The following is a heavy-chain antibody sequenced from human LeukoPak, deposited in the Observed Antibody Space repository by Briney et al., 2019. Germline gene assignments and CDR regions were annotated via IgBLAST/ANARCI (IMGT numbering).Heavy chain of an antibody. J-gene: IGHJ3*02. Sequence: SETLSLTCTVSGGSISSYYWSWMRQPPGKGREGVGYIYYSGSTNYNPSLKSRVTISVDTSKNQFSLKLSSVTAADTAVYYCARVGEMATPDDAFDIWGQGTMVTVSS. CDR1: GGSISSYY. CDR3: ARVGEMATPDDAFDI. D-gene: IGHD5-24*01. V-gene: IGHV4-59*01. CDR2: IYYSGST.